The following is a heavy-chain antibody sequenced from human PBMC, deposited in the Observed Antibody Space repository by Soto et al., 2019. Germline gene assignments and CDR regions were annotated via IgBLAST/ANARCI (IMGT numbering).Heavy chain of an antibody. CDR1: GFSLSNARMG. CDR3: ARSGSSSTYYYYGMDV. Sequence: QVTLKESGPVLVKPTETLTLTCTVSGFSLSNARMGVSWIRQPPGKALEWLAHIFSNDEKSYSTSLKSRLTISNDTSKSQVVLTMTNMDPVDTATYYCARSGSSSTYYYYGMDVWGQGTTVTVSS. J-gene: IGHJ6*02. V-gene: IGHV2-26*01. D-gene: IGHD6-6*01. CDR2: IFSNDEK.